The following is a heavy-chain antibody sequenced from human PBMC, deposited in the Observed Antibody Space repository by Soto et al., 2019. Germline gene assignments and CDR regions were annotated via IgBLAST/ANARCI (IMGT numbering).Heavy chain of an antibody. V-gene: IGHV1-46*01. CDR3: ARDVEVGATSFIYYYYGMDV. J-gene: IGHJ6*02. CDR2: INPSGGST. CDR1: GYTFTSYY. Sequence: ASVKVSCKASGYTFTSYYMHWVRQAPGQGLEWMGIINPSGGSTSYAQKFQGRVTMTRDTSTSTVYMELSSLRSEDTAVYYCARDVEVGATSFIYYYYGMDVWGQGTTVTVSS. D-gene: IGHD1-26*01.